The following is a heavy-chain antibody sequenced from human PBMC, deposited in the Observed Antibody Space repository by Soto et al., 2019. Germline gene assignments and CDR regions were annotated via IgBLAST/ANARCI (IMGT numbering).Heavy chain of an antibody. CDR1: GGSFSGYY. Sequence: QVQLQQWGAGLLKPSETLSLTCAVYGGSFSGYYWSWIRQPPGKGLEWIGEINHSGSTNYNPSLKRRVHISVDTSKDPVSLKLSSVTAADTAVYYCARGDIVVVVAATRFQFYFDYWGQGTLVTVSS. D-gene: IGHD2-15*01. V-gene: IGHV4-34*01. CDR2: INHSGST. J-gene: IGHJ4*02. CDR3: ARGDIVVVVAATRFQFYFDY.